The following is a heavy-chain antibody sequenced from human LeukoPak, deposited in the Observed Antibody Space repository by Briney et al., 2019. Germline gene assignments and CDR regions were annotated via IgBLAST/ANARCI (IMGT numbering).Heavy chain of an antibody. CDR2: INPSGSST. J-gene: IGHJ4*02. D-gene: IGHD3-3*01. CDR3: ARDPYDFWSGYSGVGYFVY. Sequence: LRASVKVSCKASGYTFTSYYMHWVRQAPGQGLEWMGIINPSGSSTSYAQKFQGRVTMTRDTSTSTVYMELSSLRSEDTAVYYCARDPYDFWSGYSGVGYFVYWGQGTLVTVSS. V-gene: IGHV1-46*01. CDR1: GYTFTSYY.